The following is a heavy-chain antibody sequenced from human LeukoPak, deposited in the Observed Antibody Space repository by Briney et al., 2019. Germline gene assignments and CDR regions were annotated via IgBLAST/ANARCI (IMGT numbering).Heavy chain of an antibody. CDR3: AREPFYYDSTLLDAFDI. CDR2: IYTSVST. J-gene: IGHJ3*02. V-gene: IGHV4-4*07. D-gene: IGHD3-9*01. CDR1: GGSISNYY. Sequence: SETLSLTCTVSGGSISNYYWSWIRQPAGGGLEWIGRIYTSVSTKYNPSLKSRVTISVDKSKNQFSLKLNSVTAADTAVYYCAREPFYYDSTLLDAFDIWGQGTMVTVSS.